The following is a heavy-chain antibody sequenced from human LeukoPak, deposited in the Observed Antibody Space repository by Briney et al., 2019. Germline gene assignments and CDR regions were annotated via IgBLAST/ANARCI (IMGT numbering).Heavy chain of an antibody. V-gene: IGHV1-2*06. CDR1: GYTFTGYY. J-gene: IGHJ6*02. CDR2: INPNSGGT. D-gene: IGHD3-10*01. Sequence: ASVKVSCKASGYTFTGYYMHWVRQAPGQGPEWMGRINPNSGGTNYAQKFQGRVTMTRDTSISTAYMELSRLRSDDTAVYYCARNYYGSGIYYYYGMDVWGQGTTVTVSS. CDR3: ARNYYGSGIYYYYGMDV.